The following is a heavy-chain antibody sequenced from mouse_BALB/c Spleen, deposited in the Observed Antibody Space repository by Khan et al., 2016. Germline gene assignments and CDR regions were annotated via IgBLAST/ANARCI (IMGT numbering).Heavy chain of an antibody. V-gene: IGHV10-1*02. CDR2: IRSKSNNYAT. CDR1: GFTFNTYA. CDR3: VRRGGDY. Sequence: EVQLVESGGGLVQPKGSLKLSCAASGFTFNTYAMNWVRQAPGKGLEWVARIRSKSNNYATYYADSVKDRFTISRDDSQSMLYLQMNNLKTEDTAMYYCVRRGGDYWGQGTSVTVSS. J-gene: IGHJ4*01.